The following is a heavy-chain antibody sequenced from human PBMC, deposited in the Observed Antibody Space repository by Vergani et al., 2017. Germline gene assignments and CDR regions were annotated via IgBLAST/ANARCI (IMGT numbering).Heavy chain of an antibody. Sequence: EVHLLESGGGLVQSGGSLRLSCAASGFTFSNSAVSWVRQAPGRGLAWVSSVSGPGLSTYYADSVKGRFSISRDNSKNTVFLQMHSLRAEDTAIYYCVKEKIDLGSYFFDSLGQGILVTGSS. J-gene: IGHJ4*01. CDR2: VSGPGLST. D-gene: IGHD2/OR15-2a*01. CDR3: VKEKIDLGSYFFDS. V-gene: IGHV3-23*01. CDR1: GFTFSNSA.